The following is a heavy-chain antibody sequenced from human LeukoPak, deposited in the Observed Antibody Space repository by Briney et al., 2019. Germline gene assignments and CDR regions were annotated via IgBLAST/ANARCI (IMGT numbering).Heavy chain of an antibody. CDR1: GYTLTELS. V-gene: IGHV1-24*01. Sequence: ASVKVSCKVSGYTLTELSMHWVRQAPGKGLEWMGGFDPEDGETIYAQKFQGRVTMTEDTSTDTAYMELSSLRSEDTAVYYCATTSMIVPTDPAFDIWGQGTMVTVSS. D-gene: IGHD3-22*01. CDR2: FDPEDGET. J-gene: IGHJ3*02. CDR3: ATTSMIVPTDPAFDI.